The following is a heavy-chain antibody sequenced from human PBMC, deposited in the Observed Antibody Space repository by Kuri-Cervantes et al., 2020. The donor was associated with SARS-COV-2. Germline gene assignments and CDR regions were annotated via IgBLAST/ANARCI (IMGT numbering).Heavy chain of an antibody. V-gene: IGHV4-30-2*01. CDR2: INHSGST. CDR3: ARDQGGYYMDV. CDR1: GGSISSGGYY. D-gene: IGHD3-16*01. Sequence: SKTLSLTCTVSGGSISSGGYYWSWIRQPPGKGLEWIGEINHSGSTNYNPSLKSRVTISVDTSKNQFSLKLSSVTAADTAVYYCARDQGGYYMDVWGKGTTVTVSS. J-gene: IGHJ6*03.